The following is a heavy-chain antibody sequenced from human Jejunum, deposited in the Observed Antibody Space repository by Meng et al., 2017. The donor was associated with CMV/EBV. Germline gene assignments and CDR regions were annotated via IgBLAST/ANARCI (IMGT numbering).Heavy chain of an antibody. J-gene: IGHJ4*02. CDR3: ARDLGGGSGY. Sequence: LSFAASRFTFSNYWVHWVRQAPGKGLVWVSRIDTGGRTPNYADFANGRFTISRDNAKNTLYLQMNSLRAEDTAVYYCARDLGGGSGYWGQGTLVTVSS. D-gene: IGHD3-16*01. CDR1: RFTFSNYW. CDR2: IDTGGRTP. V-gene: IGHV3-74*01.